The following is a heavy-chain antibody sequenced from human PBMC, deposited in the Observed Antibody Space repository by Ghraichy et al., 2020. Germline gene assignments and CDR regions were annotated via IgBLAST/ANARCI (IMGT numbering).Heavy chain of an antibody. CDR1: GFTLSDHY. J-gene: IGHJ6*02. CDR3: TRGGKPEAGPIPPTVYYYGLDV. Sequence: LSLTCAASGFTLSDHYIDWVRQAPGKGLEWVGRTRNKAKSHTTSYAASVAGRFTISRDEAMNSLYLQMNSLKIEDTAVYYCTRGGKPEAGPIPPTVYYYGLDVWGQGTTVTVSS. V-gene: IGHV3-72*01. CDR2: TRNKAKSHTT. D-gene: IGHD1-1*01.